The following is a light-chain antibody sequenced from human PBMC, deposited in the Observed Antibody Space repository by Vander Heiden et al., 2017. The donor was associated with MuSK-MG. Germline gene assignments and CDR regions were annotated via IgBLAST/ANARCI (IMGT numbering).Light chain of an antibody. CDR1: QSVSSN. CDR2: GAS. J-gene: IGKJ5*01. CDR3: QQYNNWPIT. Sequence: EIVMTQSPATLSVSQGERATLSCRASQSVSSNLAWYQQKPGQAPRLLIYGASTRATGIPARFSGSGSGTEFTLTISSLQSEDFAVYYCQQYNNWPITLGQGTRLEIK. V-gene: IGKV3-15*01.